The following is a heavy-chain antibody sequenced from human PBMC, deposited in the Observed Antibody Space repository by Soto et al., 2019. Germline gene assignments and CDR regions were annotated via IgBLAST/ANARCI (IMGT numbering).Heavy chain of an antibody. J-gene: IGHJ6*03. Sequence: GGSLRLSCAASGFTFDDYGMSWVRQAPGKGLEWVSGINWNGGSTGYADSVKGRFTISRDNAKNSLYLQMNSLRAEDTALYHCARLGYCSSTSCYPQQYYYYYMDVWGKGTTVTVSS. CDR3: ARLGYCSSTSCYPQQYYYYYMDV. CDR2: INWNGGST. D-gene: IGHD2-2*03. CDR1: GFTFDDYG. V-gene: IGHV3-20*01.